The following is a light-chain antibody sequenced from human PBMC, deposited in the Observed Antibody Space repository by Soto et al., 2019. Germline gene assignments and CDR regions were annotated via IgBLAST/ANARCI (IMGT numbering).Light chain of an antibody. CDR3: SSYTSSSTRV. V-gene: IGLV2-14*01. CDR2: DVS. Sequence: QSVLAQPASVSGSPVQSITISCTVTSSDDGGYNYVSWYQQHPGKAPKLMIYDVSNRPSGVFNRFSGSKSGNTASLTISGLQAEDEADYYCSSYTSSSTRVFGGGTKVTVL. CDR1: SSDDGGYNY. J-gene: IGLJ2*01.